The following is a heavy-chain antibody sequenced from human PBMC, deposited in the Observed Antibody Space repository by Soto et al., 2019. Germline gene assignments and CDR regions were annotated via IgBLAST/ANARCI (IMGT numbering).Heavy chain of an antibody. D-gene: IGHD1-26*01. CDR3: AKDDSSKSIVGAPG. V-gene: IGHV3-30*18. CDR1: GFTFSSYG. Sequence: PGRSLRLSSAASGFTFSSYGMHWVRPAPGKGLEWVAVISYDGSNKYYEDSVKGRFTISRDNSKNTLYLQMNSLRAEDTAVYYCAKDDSSKSIVGAPGWGQGTLVTVSS. J-gene: IGHJ4*02. CDR2: ISYDGSNK.